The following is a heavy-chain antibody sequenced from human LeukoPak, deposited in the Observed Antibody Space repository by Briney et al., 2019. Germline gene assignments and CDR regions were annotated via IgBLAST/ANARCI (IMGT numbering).Heavy chain of an antibody. CDR3: ARSVVTWYYFDY. J-gene: IGHJ4*02. Sequence: SETLSLTCTVSGGSISNSCYYWVWMRQAPGKGLDGIGNINYSGSTNYYPTLKIRVTISVDTSKSQFSRKLSSVTAAVTAVYYCARSVVTWYYFDYWSQGTLVTVSS. D-gene: IGHD4-23*01. CDR2: INYSGST. CDR1: GGSISNSCYY. V-gene: IGHV4-39*01.